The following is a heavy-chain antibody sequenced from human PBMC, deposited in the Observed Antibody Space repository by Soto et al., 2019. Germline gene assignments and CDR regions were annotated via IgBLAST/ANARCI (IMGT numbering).Heavy chain of an antibody. J-gene: IGHJ4*02. CDR3: ARGSSGYISSWYYFDY. CDR2: ISGSGGSR. Sequence: GGSLRLSCAASGFTFSSFAMRWVRQAPGKGLEWVSGISGSGGSRDYADSVKGRLSISRDNSTNTVSLLMNSLRAEDTAVYFCARGSSGYISSWYYFDYWGRGTLVTVSS. D-gene: IGHD6-13*01. V-gene: IGHV3-23*01. CDR1: GFTFSSFA.